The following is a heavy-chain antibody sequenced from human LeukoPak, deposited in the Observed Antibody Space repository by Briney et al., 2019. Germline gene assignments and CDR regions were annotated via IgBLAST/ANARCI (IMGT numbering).Heavy chain of an antibody. CDR2: IYYSGST. CDR1: GGSISSSSYY. V-gene: IGHV4-39*07. CDR3: TRDRSALDT. Sequence: SETLSLTCTVSGGSISSSSYYWGWIRQPPGKGLEWIRSIYYSGSTYYNPSLKSRVTISVDTSKNQFSLKLSSVTAADTAVYYCTRDRSALDTWGQGTMVTVSS. J-gene: IGHJ3*02.